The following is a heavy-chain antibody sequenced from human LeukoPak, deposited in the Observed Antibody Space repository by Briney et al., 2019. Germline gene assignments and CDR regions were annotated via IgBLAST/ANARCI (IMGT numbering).Heavy chain of an antibody. V-gene: IGHV3-30*04. CDR3: AKALRYFDWLPIDY. D-gene: IGHD3-9*01. Sequence: GGSLRLSCTASGFTFGDYAMSWFRQAPGKGLEWVAVISYDGSNKYYADSVKGRFTISRDNSKNTLYLQMNSLRAEDTAVYYCAKALRYFDWLPIDYWGQGTLVTVSS. CDR1: GFTFGDYA. J-gene: IGHJ4*02. CDR2: ISYDGSNK.